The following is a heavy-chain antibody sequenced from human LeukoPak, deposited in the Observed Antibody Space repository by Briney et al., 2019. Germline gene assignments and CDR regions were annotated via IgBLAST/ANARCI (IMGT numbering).Heavy chain of an antibody. J-gene: IGHJ4*02. CDR3: ARVSDYYYGSGSYYYFDY. D-gene: IGHD3-10*01. Sequence: SETLSLTCTVSGGSISSYYWSWVRQHPGKGLEWIGYIYYSGSTYYNPSLKSRVTISVDTSKNQFSLKLSSVTAADTAVYYCARVSDYYYGSGSYYYFDYWGQGTLVTVSS. CDR2: IYYSGST. CDR1: GGSISSYY. V-gene: IGHV4-59*06.